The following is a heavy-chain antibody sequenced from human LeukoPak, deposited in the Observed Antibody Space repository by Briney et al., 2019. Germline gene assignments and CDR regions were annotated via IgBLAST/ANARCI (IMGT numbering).Heavy chain of an antibody. V-gene: IGHV3-23*01. D-gene: IGHD4-17*01. CDR2: ISGSGGST. Sequence: GGSLRLSCAASGFTFSSYAMSWVRQAPGKGLEWVSAISGSGGSTYYADSVKGRFTISRDNSKNTLYLQMNSLRAEDTAVYYCARKDLRGDYGSHWGQGTLVTVSS. CDR3: ARKDLRGDYGSH. J-gene: IGHJ4*02. CDR1: GFTFSSYA.